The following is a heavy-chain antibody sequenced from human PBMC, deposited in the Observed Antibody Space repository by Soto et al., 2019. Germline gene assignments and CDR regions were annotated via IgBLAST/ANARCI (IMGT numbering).Heavy chain of an antibody. CDR3: ARGATYYYDSSGDYPFDY. V-gene: IGHV4-59*01. CDR1: GGSISSYY. Sequence: QVQLQESGPGLVKPSETLSLTCTVSGGSISSYYWSWIRQPPGKGLEWMGYIYYSGSTNYNPYLKSRVTIEVDTSKNQFSLKLSSVTAADTAVYYCARGATYYYDSSGDYPFDYWGQGTLVTVSS. J-gene: IGHJ4*02. CDR2: IYYSGST. D-gene: IGHD3-22*01.